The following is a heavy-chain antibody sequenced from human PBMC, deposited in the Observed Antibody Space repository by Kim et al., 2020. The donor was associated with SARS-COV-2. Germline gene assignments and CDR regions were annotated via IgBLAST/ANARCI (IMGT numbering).Heavy chain of an antibody. J-gene: IGHJ4*02. Sequence: DSVKGRFTISRDNSKNPLYLQMGSLTSEDTAVFYCAGEGGIVFLPAAFDSWGQGTLVTVSS. D-gene: IGHD2-2*01. CDR3: AGEGGIVFLPAAFDS. V-gene: IGHV3-30*15.